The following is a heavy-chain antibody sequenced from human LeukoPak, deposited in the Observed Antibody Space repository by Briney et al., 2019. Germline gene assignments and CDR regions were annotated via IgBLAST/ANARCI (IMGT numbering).Heavy chain of an antibody. V-gene: IGHV3-23*01. J-gene: IGHJ3*02. CDR3: AKETVVVVAATPDAFDI. CDR2: KSGSGGNT. CDR1: GFTFSSYG. D-gene: IGHD2-15*01. Sequence: PGVSLRLSCAASGFTFSSYGMSWVRQAPGKGLEWVSGKSGSGGNTFYADSVKGRFTISRENSKNTLYLQMNSLRAEDTAVYYCAKETVVVVAATPDAFDIWGQGTMVTVSS.